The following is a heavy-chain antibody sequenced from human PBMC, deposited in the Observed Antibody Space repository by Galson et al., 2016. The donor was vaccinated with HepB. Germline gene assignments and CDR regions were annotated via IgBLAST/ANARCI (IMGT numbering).Heavy chain of an antibody. CDR1: GFTFSSYR. D-gene: IGHD3-16*02. Sequence: SLRLSCAASGFTFSSYRMSWVRQAPGKGLEWVANIKQDGSEKYYVDSVKGRFTISRDNAKNSLYLQMKSLRAEDTAVYYCARGMGVVLRVIADLFDYWGQGTLVTVSS. CDR2: IKQDGSEK. CDR3: ARGMGVVLRVIADLFDY. J-gene: IGHJ4*02. V-gene: IGHV3-7*03.